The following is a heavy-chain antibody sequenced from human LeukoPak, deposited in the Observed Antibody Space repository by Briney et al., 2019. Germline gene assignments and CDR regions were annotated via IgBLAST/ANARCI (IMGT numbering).Heavy chain of an antibody. V-gene: IGHV3-11*01. J-gene: IGHJ4*02. CDR3: ARGGYDILTGYYRREVMFDY. CDR1: GFTFSDYY. Sequence: PGGSLRLSCAASGFTFSDYYMSWIRQAPGKGLEWVSYISSSGSTIYYADSVKGRFTISRDNAKNSLYLQMNSLRSDDTAVYYCARGGYDILTGYYRREVMFDYWGQGTLVTVSS. CDR2: ISSSGSTI. D-gene: IGHD3-9*01.